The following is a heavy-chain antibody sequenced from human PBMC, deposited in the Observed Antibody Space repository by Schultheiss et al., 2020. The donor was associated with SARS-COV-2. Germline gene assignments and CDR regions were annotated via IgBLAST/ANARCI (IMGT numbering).Heavy chain of an antibody. CDR3: ASSAVAFLWFDP. V-gene: IGHV1-69*13. Sequence: SVKVSCKASGGTFSSYAISWVRQAPGQGLEWMGGIIPIFGTANYAQKFQGRVTITADESTSTAYMELSSLRSEDTAVYYCASSAVAFLWFDPWGQGTLVTVSS. D-gene: IGHD6-19*01. CDR2: IIPIFGTA. CDR1: GGTFSSYA. J-gene: IGHJ5*02.